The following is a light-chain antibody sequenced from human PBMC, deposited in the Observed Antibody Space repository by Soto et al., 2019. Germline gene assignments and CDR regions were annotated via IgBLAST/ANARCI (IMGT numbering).Light chain of an antibody. Sequence: DILMTQSPSSLSVSGGDRVTITCRASQGVSNNLAWYQQKPGKAPKLLIYTASTLPTGVPARFSGSGSGTDFTLTINSLQPEDVATYYCQKYDSAPFTFGPGTKVDIK. V-gene: IGKV1-27*01. J-gene: IGKJ3*01. CDR3: QKYDSAPFT. CDR2: TAS. CDR1: QGVSNN.